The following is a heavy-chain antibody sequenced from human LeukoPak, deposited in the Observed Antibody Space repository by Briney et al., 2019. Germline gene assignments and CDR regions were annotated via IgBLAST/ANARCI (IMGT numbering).Heavy chain of an antibody. J-gene: IGHJ4*02. D-gene: IGHD3-22*01. V-gene: IGHV4-39*07. CDR2: IYYSGST. Sequence: GSLRLSCAASGFTFSSYEMKGVRQAPGKGLEGVGSIYYSGSTHYNPSLKSRVTISVDTSKNQSSLKLSSVTAADTAVYYCARPRDSSGYMYYFDYWGQGTLVTVSS. CDR3: ARPRDSSGYMYYFDY. CDR1: GFTFSSYEM.